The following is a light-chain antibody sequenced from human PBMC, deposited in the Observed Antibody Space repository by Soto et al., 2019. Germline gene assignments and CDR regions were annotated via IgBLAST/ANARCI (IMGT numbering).Light chain of an antibody. CDR2: EVR. Sequence: QSVLTQPASVSGSPGQSITIAFTGTNRDVGSYNLVSWYQQRPGEAPKLLISEVRNRPSGISYRFTGSKSGNTASLTISGLQAEDEADYYCSSYTTTSTLVFGGGTKLTVL. J-gene: IGLJ3*02. CDR1: NRDVGSYNL. V-gene: IGLV2-14*01. CDR3: SSYTTTSTLV.